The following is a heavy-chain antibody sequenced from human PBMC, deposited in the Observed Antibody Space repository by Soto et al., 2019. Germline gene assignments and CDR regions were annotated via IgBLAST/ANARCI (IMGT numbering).Heavy chain of an antibody. Sequence: LRLSCTASGLTFTSSSFHWVRQAPGKGMEWVAVISENGDRQYSTESVRGRFLISRDSSKNTVYLQMNSLRPEDTGVYFCARRLATTVSALGYWGQGALVTVPQ. D-gene: IGHD4-17*01. CDR3: ARRLATTVSALGY. CDR2: ISENGDRQ. V-gene: IGHV3-30-3*01. J-gene: IGHJ4*02. CDR1: GLTFTSSS.